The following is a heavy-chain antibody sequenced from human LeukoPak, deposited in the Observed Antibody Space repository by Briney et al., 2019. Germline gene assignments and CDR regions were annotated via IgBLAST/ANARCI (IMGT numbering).Heavy chain of an antibody. CDR3: ATPIYGDYVDY. CDR2: VDPEDGET. J-gene: IGHJ4*02. CDR1: GYTFTDYY. V-gene: IGHV1-69-2*01. D-gene: IGHD4-17*01. Sequence: VASVKVSCKVSGYTFTDYYMHWVQQAPGKGLEWMGLVDPEDGETIYAEKSQARVTITADTPTDTAYMELHSLRSEDTALYYCATPIYGDYVDYWGQGTLVTVSS.